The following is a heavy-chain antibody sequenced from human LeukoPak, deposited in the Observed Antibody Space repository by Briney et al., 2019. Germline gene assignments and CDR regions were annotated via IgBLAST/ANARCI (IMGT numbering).Heavy chain of an antibody. Sequence: GASVKVSCKASGYTFTSYDINWVRQATGQGLEWMGWMNPNSGNTGYAQRFQGRVTMTRNTSISTAYMELSSLRSEDTAVYYCARGAAGAEPAGYWGQGTLVTVSS. J-gene: IGHJ4*02. D-gene: IGHD6-25*01. CDR3: ARGAAGAEPAGY. CDR1: GYTFTSYD. CDR2: MNPNSGNT. V-gene: IGHV1-8*01.